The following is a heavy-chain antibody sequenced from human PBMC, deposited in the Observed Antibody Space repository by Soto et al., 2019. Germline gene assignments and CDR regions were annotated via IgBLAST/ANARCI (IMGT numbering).Heavy chain of an antibody. D-gene: IGHD5-18*01. CDR3: ARRGAYTAMATGAFDI. CDR1: GYTFTSYY. V-gene: IGHV1-46*01. CDR2: INPSGGST. J-gene: IGHJ3*02. Sequence: ASVKVSCKASGYTFTSYYMHWVRQAPGQGLEWMGIINPSGGSTSYAQKFQGRVTMTRDTSTSTVYMELSSLRSEDTAVYYCARRGAYTAMATGAFDIWGQGTMVTVSS.